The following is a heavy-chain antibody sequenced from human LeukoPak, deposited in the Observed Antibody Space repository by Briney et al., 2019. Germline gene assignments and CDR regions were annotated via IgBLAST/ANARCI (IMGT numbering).Heavy chain of an antibody. D-gene: IGHD3-22*01. J-gene: IGHJ5*02. CDR2: INPSGGST. V-gene: IGHV1-46*01. CDR3: ARGIEDYYDSSGYSGTNWFDP. CDR1: GYTFTSYY. Sequence: GASVKVSCKASGYTFTSYYMHWVRQAPGQGLEWMGIINPSGGSTSYAQKFQGRVTMTRDTSTSTVYMELSSLRSEDTAVYYCARGIEDYYDSSGYSGTNWFDPWGQGTLVTVSS.